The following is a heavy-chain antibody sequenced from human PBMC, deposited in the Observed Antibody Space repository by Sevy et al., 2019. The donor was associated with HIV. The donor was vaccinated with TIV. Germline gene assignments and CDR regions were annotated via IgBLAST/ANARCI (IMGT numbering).Heavy chain of an antibody. CDR3: ARGGYCSSTSCYRDYYYYGMDV. CDR1: GFPFSSYA. Sequence: GGSLRLSCAASGFPFSSYAMHWVRQAPGKGLEWVAVISYDGSNKYYADSVKGRFTISRDNSKNTLYLQMNSLRAEDTAVYYCARGGYCSSTSCYRDYYYYGMDVWGQRTTVTVSS. J-gene: IGHJ6*02. V-gene: IGHV3-30-3*01. D-gene: IGHD2-2*02. CDR2: ISYDGSNK.